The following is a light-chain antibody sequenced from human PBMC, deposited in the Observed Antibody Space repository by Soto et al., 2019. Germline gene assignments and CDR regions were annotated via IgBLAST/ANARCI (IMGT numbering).Light chain of an antibody. CDR1: SSDVGGYNY. CDR2: EVS. CDR3: SSYAGSNNVAV. V-gene: IGLV2-8*01. Sequence: QAVLTQPPSASGSPGQSVTISCTGTSSDVGGYNYVSWYQQHPGKAPKLMIYEVSKRPSGVPDRFSGSKSGNTASLTVSGLQAEDEADYYCSSYAGSNNVAVFGTVTKLTVL. J-gene: IGLJ1*01.